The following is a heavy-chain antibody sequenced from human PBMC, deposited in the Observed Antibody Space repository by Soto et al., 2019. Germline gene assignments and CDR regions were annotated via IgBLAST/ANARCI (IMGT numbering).Heavy chain of an antibody. V-gene: IGHV3-23*01. CDR3: AKQRGQQFVNYSLDY. CDR1: GFIFSNYA. Sequence: EVQLLDSGGGLVQPGGSLRLSCAASGFIFSNYAMSWGRQAPGQGLEWDPMISGSGGSTFYADSVKGRFTISRDKSKNTLYVQMNSLRAEDTAIYYCAKQRGQQFVNYSLDYWGQGTLVSVSS. J-gene: IGHJ4*02. CDR2: ISGSGGST. D-gene: IGHD6-13*01.